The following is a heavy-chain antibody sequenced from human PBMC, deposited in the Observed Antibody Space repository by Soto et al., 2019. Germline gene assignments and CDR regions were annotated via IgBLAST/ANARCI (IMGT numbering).Heavy chain of an antibody. CDR2: IYYSGST. V-gene: IGHV4-31*03. Sequence: QVQLQESGPGLVKPSQTLSLTCTVSGGSISRDTYYWSWIRQHPGKGLEWSGYIYYSGSTFYNPSLRSRVTISTDTSKNQFSLKLSSVTAADTAVYYCAREGIQLWHTIDYWGQGTLVTVSS. D-gene: IGHD5-18*01. J-gene: IGHJ4*02. CDR3: AREGIQLWHTIDY. CDR1: GGSISRDTYY.